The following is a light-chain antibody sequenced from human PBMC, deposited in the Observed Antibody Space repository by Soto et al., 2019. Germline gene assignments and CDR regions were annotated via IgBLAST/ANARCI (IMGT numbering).Light chain of an antibody. V-gene: IGKV1-5*03. CDR3: QQYNSYSPRA. CDR2: KAS. CDR1: QSISSW. Sequence: DIQMTQSPSTLSASVGDRVTITCRTSQSISSWLAWYQQKPGKAPKLLIYKASSLESGVPLRFSGSGSGTEFTLTISSLQPDDFETYYCQQYNSYSPRAFGGETKVEIK. J-gene: IGKJ4*01.